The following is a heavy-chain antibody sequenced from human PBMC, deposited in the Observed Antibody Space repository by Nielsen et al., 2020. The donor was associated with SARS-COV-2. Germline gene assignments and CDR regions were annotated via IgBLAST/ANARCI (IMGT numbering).Heavy chain of an antibody. Sequence: GESLKISCAASGFTFSSYSLNWVRQAPGKGLEWVAVIWYNGSRKYYADSVKGRFTISRDNSKNTLYLEMNSLRHEDTAVYYCARDGGAEEVVAADHWGQGTLVTVSS. D-gene: IGHD2-15*01. CDR3: ARDGGAEEVVAADH. J-gene: IGHJ4*02. V-gene: IGHV3-33*08. CDR2: IWYNGSRK. CDR1: GFTFSSYS.